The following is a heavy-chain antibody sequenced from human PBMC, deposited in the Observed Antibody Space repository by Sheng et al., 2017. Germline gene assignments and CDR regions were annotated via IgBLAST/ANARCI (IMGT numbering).Heavy chain of an antibody. J-gene: IGHJ5*02. CDR2: IIPILGIA. CDR1: GGTFSSYA. D-gene: IGHD2-2*01. CDR3: ARDAWCSSTSCSNWFDP. V-gene: IGHV1-69*04. Sequence: QVQLVQSGAEVKKPGSSVKVSCKASGGTFSSYAISWVRQAPGQGLEWMGGIIPILGIANYAQKFQGRVTITADKSTSTAYMELSSLRSEDTAVYYCARDAWCSSTSCSNWFDPWGQGTLVTVSS.